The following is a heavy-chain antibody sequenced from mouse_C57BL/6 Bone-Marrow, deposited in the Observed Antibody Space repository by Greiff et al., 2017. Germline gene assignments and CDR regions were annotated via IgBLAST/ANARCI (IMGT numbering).Heavy chain of an antibody. CDR3: VRDSVFYAMDY. D-gene: IGHD3-1*01. CDR1: GFSFNTYA. V-gene: IGHV10-1*01. CDR2: IRSKSNNYAT. Sequence: DAGGGLVQPKGSLKLSCAASGFSFNTYAMNWVRQAPGKGLEWVARIRSKSNNYATYYADSVKDRFTISRDDSESMLYLQMNNLKTEDTAMYYCVRDSVFYAMDYWGQGTSVTVSS. J-gene: IGHJ4*01.